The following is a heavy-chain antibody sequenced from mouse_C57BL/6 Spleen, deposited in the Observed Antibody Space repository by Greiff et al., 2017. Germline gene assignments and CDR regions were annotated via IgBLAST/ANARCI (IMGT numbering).Heavy chain of an antibody. CDR2: ISSGSSTI. CDR3: ARTGIKRGMDY. CDR1: GFTFSDYG. Sequence: DVQLQESGGGLVKPGGSLKLSCAASGFTFSDYGMHWVRQAPEKGLEWVAYISSGSSTIYYADTVKGRFTISRDNAKNTLFLQMTSLRSEDTAMYYCARTGIKRGMDYWGQGTSVTVSS. J-gene: IGHJ4*01. D-gene: IGHD2-4*01. V-gene: IGHV5-17*01.